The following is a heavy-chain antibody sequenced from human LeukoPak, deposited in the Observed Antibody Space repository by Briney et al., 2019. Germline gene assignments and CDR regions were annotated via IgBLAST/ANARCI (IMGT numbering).Heavy chain of an antibody. Sequence: ASVTVSCKASRYTFTGYYMHWVRQAPGQGLEWMGWINPNSGGTNYAQKFQGWVTMTRDTSISTAYMELSRLRSDDTAVYYCARGRDGYNGWYFDLWGRGTLVTVSS. D-gene: IGHD5-24*01. J-gene: IGHJ2*01. CDR2: INPNSGGT. CDR3: ARGRDGYNGWYFDL. V-gene: IGHV1-2*04. CDR1: RYTFTGYY.